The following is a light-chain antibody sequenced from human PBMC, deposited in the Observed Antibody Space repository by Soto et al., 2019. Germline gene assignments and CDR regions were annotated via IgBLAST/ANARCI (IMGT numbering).Light chain of an antibody. CDR2: GAS. CDR3: QKDGSSPALT. J-gene: IGKJ4*02. V-gene: IGKV3-20*01. CDR1: QSVSSSY. Sequence: EIVLTQSPGTLSLSPGERATLSCRASQSVSSSYLAWYQQKPGQAPSLLIYGASSRATGIPDRFSGSGSGTDFTLTISRLEPEDFAVYYCQKDGSSPALTFGGGTKVEIK.